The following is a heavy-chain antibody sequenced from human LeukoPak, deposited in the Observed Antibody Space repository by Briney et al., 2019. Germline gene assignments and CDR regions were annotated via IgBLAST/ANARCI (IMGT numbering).Heavy chain of an antibody. CDR1: GGSISSYY. CDR3: ARGEGYSSSWPFDY. Sequence: SETLSLTCTVSGGSISSYYWSWIRQPAGKGLEWIGRIYTSGSTNYNPSLKSRVTMSVDTSKNQFSLKLRSVTAADTAVYYCARGEGYSSSWPFDYWGQGTLVTVSS. V-gene: IGHV4-4*07. CDR2: IYTSGST. D-gene: IGHD6-13*01. J-gene: IGHJ4*02.